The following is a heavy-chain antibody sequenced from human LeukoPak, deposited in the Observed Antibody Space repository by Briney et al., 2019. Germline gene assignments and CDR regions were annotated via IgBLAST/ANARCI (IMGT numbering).Heavy chain of an antibody. CDR1: GFTFSNAW. V-gene: IGHV3-15*01. CDR3: TTDPQRVEDY. CDR2: IKSKTDGGTA. Sequence: PGGSLRLSCAASGFTFSNAWMSWVRQAPGKGLEWVGRIKSKTDGGTADYAAPVKGRFTISRGDSENTLYLQMNSLKTEDTAVYYCTTDPQRVEDYWGQGTLVTVSS. D-gene: IGHD2-2*01. J-gene: IGHJ4*02.